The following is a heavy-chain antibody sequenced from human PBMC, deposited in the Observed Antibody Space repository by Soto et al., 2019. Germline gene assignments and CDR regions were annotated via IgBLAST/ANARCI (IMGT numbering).Heavy chain of an antibody. CDR3: ARDRSNSPDFFDD. CDR1: GDSISSDDYH. V-gene: IGHV4-30-4*01. Sequence: PSETLSLTCTVSGDSISSDDYHWTWIRQAPGEGLEWIGYIYYSGRTLYKPSLKSRVSISIDTSKNQFSLKLISVSAADTAVYYCARDRSNSPDFFDDWGQGTLVTVSS. J-gene: IGHJ4*02. D-gene: IGHD1-26*01. CDR2: IYYSGRT.